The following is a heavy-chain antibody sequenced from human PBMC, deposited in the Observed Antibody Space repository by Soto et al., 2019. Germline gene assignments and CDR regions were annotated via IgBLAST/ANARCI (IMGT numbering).Heavy chain of an antibody. CDR3: ARGTTYYDILTGPDLGFWDY. CDR1: GGTFSSYA. D-gene: IGHD3-9*01. CDR2: IIPIFGTA. V-gene: IGHV1-69*13. J-gene: IGHJ4*02. Sequence: SVKVSCKASGGTFSSYAISWVRQAPGQGLEWMGGIIPIFGTANYAQKFQGRVTITADESTSTAYMELSSLRSEDTAVYYCARGTTYYDILTGPDLGFWDYWGQGTLVTVSS.